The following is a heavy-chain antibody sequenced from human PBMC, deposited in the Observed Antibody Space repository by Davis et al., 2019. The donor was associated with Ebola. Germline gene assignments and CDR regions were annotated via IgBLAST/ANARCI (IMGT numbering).Heavy chain of an antibody. J-gene: IGHJ4*02. CDR1: VITFSSYA. CDR2: ISSSGGTT. Sequence: GGSLRLSCADSVITFSSYAMTWVRQAPGKGLEWVSAISSSGGTTYYAGSVKGRFTISRDNSKNTLYLQMNSLRAEDTAVYYCARARVFDYWGQGTLVTVSS. V-gene: IGHV3-23*01. CDR3: ARARVFDY.